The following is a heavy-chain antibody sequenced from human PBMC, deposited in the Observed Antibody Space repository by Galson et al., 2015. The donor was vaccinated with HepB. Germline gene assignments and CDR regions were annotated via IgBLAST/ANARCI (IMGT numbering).Heavy chain of an antibody. Sequence: SLRLSCAASGFSFSNYVMHWVRQAPGKGLEWVTMISYDGSAQHYADSVKGRFTISRDNSKNTLYLQMNNLRPEATALYYCARDYYGSGGSSTGIEYWGQGTLVTVSS. D-gene: IGHD3-10*01. J-gene: IGHJ4*02. CDR2: ISYDGSAQ. V-gene: IGHV3-30-3*01. CDR3: ARDYYGSGGSSTGIEY. CDR1: GFSFSNYV.